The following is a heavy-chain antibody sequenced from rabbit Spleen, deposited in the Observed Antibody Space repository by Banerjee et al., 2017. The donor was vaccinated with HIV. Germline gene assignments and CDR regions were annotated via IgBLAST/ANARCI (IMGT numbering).Heavy chain of an antibody. D-gene: IGHD2-1*01. Sequence: QSLEESGRGLVQPEGSLTLTCTASGFSFSSSYYMCWVRQAPGKGLEWIGCIYTGSDSTAYASWAKGRFTVSKTSSTTVTLQLNSLTAADTATYFCARGSATMTMVITGYYLSLWGQGTLSPS. CDR1: GFSFSSSYY. V-gene: IGHV1S40*01. CDR3: ARGSATMTMVITGYYLSL. CDR2: IYTGSDST. J-gene: IGHJ3*01.